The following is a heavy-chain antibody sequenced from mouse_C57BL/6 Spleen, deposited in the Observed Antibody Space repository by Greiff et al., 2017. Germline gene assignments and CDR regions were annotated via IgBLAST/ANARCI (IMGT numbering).Heavy chain of an antibody. CDR1: GYTFTDYN. D-gene: IGHD1-1*01. J-gene: IGHJ2*01. V-gene: IGHV1-22*01. CDR2: INPNDGGT. Sequence: VQLQQSGPELVKPGASVKLSCTASGYTFTDYNMPWVKQNHGKSLEWIGYINPNDGGTSYNEKLKGKATFTVNKSSSTPYMERRSLTSEDSAVYYGAREGSTTVVAEYWGQGTTLTVSS. CDR3: AREGSTTVVAEY.